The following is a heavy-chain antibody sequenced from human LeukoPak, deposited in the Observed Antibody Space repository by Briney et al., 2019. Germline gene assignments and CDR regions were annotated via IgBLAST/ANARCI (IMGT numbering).Heavy chain of an antibody. V-gene: IGHV1-2*02. CDR2: INPNSGGT. J-gene: IGHJ4*02. CDR1: GYTFTDYY. Sequence: ASVTVSCKASGYTFTDYYLHWVRQAPGQGLEWMGWINPNSGGTNYAQKFQVRVTMTRDTSISTAYMELSRLRSDDTAVYYCARDGDGYNLGYWGQGTLVTVSS. D-gene: IGHD5-24*01. CDR3: ARDGDGYNLGY.